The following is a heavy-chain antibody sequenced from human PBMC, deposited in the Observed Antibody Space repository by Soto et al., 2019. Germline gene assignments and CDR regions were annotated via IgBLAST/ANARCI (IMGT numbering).Heavy chain of an antibody. Sequence: SETLSLTCTVSGGSISSYYWSWIRQPPGKGLEWIGYFYYSGSTNYNPSLKSRVTISVDTSKNQFSLKLSSVTAADTAVYYCARHRETYYYFSGSFSQKSDAFYICGQGTMVTVSS. CDR1: GGSISSYY. J-gene: IGHJ3*02. CDR2: FYYSGST. CDR3: ARHRETYYYFSGSFSQKSDAFYI. V-gene: IGHV4-59*08. D-gene: IGHD3-10*01.